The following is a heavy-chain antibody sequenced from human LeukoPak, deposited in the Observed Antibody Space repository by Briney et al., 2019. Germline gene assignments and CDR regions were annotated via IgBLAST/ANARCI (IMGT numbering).Heavy chain of an antibody. CDR3: ASGQLDPTFDY. Sequence: PSETLSLTCTVSGDSISSGYSYWSWIRQPPGKGLEWIGYIYSSGNTYYNPSLKSLITMSVDTSKNQFSLKLTSVTAADTAVYYCASGQLDPTFDYWGQGTLVTVSS. J-gene: IGHJ4*02. D-gene: IGHD6-13*01. CDR2: IYSSGNT. V-gene: IGHV4-30-4*01. CDR1: GDSISSGYSY.